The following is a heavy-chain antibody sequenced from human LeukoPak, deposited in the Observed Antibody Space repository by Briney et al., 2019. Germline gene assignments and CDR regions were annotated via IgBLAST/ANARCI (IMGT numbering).Heavy chain of an antibody. D-gene: IGHD3-10*02. CDR1: AFTFSSYS. CDR3: AELGITMIGGV. J-gene: IGHJ6*04. V-gene: IGHV3-21*01. CDR2: ISTSSSYI. Sequence: GGSLRLSCAASAFTFSSYSMNWVRQAPGKGLEWVSFISTSSSYIHYAYSVKGRFTISRDNAKNSLYLQMNSLRAEDTAVYYCAELGITMIGGVWGKGTTVTISS.